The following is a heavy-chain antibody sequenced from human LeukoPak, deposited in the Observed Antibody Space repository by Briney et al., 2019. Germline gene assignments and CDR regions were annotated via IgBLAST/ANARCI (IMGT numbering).Heavy chain of an antibody. D-gene: IGHD3-9*01. CDR3: AKQGRDWLRDYYYYMDV. V-gene: IGHV3-21*04. Sequence: GSLRLSCAASGFTFSSYSMNWVRQAPGKGLEWVSSISSSSSYIYYADSVKGRFTISRDNAKNSLYLQMNSLRAEDTAVYYCAKQGRDWLRDYYYYMDVWGKGTTVTISS. CDR1: GFTFSSYS. J-gene: IGHJ6*03. CDR2: ISSSSSYI.